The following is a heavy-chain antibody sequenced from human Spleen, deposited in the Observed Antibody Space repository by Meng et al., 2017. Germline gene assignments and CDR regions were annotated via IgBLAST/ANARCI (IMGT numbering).Heavy chain of an antibody. CDR1: GASISTGIYY. Sequence: QGHLQGSGPELVQPAETLSLTCTVSGASISTGIYYWSWIRQHPGKGLEWIGYIYDSGTTSYNPSLESPVTISMDTSKNQFSLRLGSVTAADTAVYYCATIDYGEVFFVYWGQGTLVTVSS. D-gene: IGHD4-17*01. V-gene: IGHV4-31*01. CDR2: IYDSGTT. J-gene: IGHJ4*02. CDR3: ATIDYGEVFFVY.